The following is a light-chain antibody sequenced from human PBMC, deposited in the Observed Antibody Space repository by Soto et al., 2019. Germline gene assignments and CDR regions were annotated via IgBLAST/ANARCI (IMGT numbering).Light chain of an antibody. CDR1: SSDVGGYNL. CDR2: EGT. V-gene: IGLV2-23*01. CDR3: SSYTSSSIYV. Sequence: QSALTQPASVSGSPGQSITVSCAGTSSDVGGYNLVSWYQQHPGKAPKLIIYEGTERPSGIPPRFSGSKSGNTASLTISGLQAEDEADYYCSSYTSSSIYVFGSGTKVTVL. J-gene: IGLJ1*01.